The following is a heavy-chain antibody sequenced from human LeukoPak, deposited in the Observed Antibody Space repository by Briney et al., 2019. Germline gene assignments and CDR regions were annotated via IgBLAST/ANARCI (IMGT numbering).Heavy chain of an antibody. CDR3: SAFSHKGV. CDR1: GFTRNDCA. V-gene: IGHV3-23*01. J-gene: IGHJ6*01. D-gene: IGHD3-10*01. CDR2: ISGSGDSR. Sequence: PGGSLRLSCAASGFTRNDCAVTSVRGAPGQGLEWVSAISGSGDSRYYADSVKGRFTISRDNSRKTLYLQMSSVRAADTAVYCSSAFSHKGVWGQGTTVTVSS.